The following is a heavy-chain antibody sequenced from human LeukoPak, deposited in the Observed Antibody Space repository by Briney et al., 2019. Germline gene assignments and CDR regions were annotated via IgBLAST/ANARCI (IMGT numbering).Heavy chain of an antibody. D-gene: IGHD6-19*01. Sequence: GGSLRLSCAASGFTFSSYSMNWVRQAPGKGLEWVSSISSSSSYIYYADSVKGRFTISRDNAKNSLYLQMNSLRAEDTAVYYCARGCSSGWYGVYWGQGTLVTVSS. CDR2: ISSSSSYI. CDR1: GFTFSSYS. V-gene: IGHV3-21*01. J-gene: IGHJ4*02. CDR3: ARGCSSGWYGVY.